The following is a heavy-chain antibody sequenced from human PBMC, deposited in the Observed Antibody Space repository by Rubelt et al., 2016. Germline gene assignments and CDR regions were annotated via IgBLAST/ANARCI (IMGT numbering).Heavy chain of an antibody. CDR2: INHSGST. Sequence: QVQLQQWGAGLLKPSETLSLTCAVYGGSFSGYYWSWIRQPPGKGLEWIGEINHSGSTNYNPSFKSRVTISVDTSKNQFSLKLSSVTAADTAVYYCARGPSGGSHYFDYWGQGTLVTVSS. J-gene: IGHJ4*02. V-gene: IGHV4-34*01. CDR1: GGSFSGYY. D-gene: IGHD2-15*01. CDR3: ARGPSGGSHYFDY.